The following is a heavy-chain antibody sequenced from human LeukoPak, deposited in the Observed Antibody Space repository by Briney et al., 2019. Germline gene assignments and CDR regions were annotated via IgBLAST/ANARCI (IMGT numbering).Heavy chain of an antibody. Sequence: GGSLRLSCAASGFSFSTYDMNWVRQAPGKGLECVSSIRASGGTTYYADSVKGRFTISRDNSKNMLYLQMDSLRAEDTAVYYCAREGKWEPYYFDYWGQGTLVTVSS. CDR1: GFSFSTYD. CDR3: AREGKWEPYYFDY. J-gene: IGHJ4*02. V-gene: IGHV3-23*01. CDR2: IRASGGTT. D-gene: IGHD1-26*01.